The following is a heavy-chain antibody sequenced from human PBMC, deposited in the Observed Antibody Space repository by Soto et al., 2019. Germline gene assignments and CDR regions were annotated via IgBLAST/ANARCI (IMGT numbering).Heavy chain of an antibody. CDR2: VNSDGSGT. D-gene: IGHD2-2*02. CDR1: GFSFRSYW. V-gene: IGHV3-74*01. CDR3: TRANGPAAIGHFHYGMDV. J-gene: IGHJ6*02. Sequence: GALRLSCVASGFSFRSYWMHWVRQAPGKGLVWVSRVNSDGSGTSYADSVEGRLTISRDNAKNTLYLQMNSLRAEDTAVYYCTRANGPAAIGHFHYGMDVWGQGTKVTVSS.